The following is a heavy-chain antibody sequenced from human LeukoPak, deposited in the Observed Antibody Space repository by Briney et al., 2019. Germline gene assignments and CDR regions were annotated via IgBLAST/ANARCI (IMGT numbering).Heavy chain of an antibody. CDR2: ISSSSSYI. J-gene: IGHJ3*02. Sequence: GGSLRLSCAASGFTFSSYSMNWVRQAPGKGLEWVSSISSSSSYIYYADSVKGRFTISRDNSKNTLYLQMNSLRAEDTAVYYCAKDEKGVATMHDAFDIWGQGTMVTVSS. D-gene: IGHD5-12*01. CDR3: AKDEKGVATMHDAFDI. V-gene: IGHV3-21*01. CDR1: GFTFSSYS.